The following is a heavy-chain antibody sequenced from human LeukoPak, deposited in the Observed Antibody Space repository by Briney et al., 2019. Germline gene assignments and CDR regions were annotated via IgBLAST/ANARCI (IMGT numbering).Heavy chain of an antibody. CDR2: ISSGGGII. D-gene: IGHD6-13*01. CDR3: VGRPAAGRCFDY. CDR1: GFTFSDYH. J-gene: IGHJ4*02. Sequence: GGSLRLSCVVSGFTFSDYHMSWIRQAPGKGLEWVSYISSGGGIIYHADSVKGRFTISRDNAENSLYLQMNSLRAEDTAVYYCVGRPAAGRCFDYWGQGTLVTVSS. V-gene: IGHV3-11*01.